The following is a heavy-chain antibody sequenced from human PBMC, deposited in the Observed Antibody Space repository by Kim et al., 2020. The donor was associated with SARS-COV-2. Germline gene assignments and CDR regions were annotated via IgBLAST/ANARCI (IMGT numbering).Heavy chain of an antibody. D-gene: IGHD6-13*01. V-gene: IGHV4-39*01. CDR3: AIQTGSSGWYY. J-gene: IGHJ4*02. CDR2: ISYSGST. Sequence: SETLSLTCTVSGGSFSSASYYRGWIRQPPGKGLEWIASISYSGSTYYNPSLNSRVGISIDTSTNQFSVRLSAVIAADTAVHYCAIQTGSSGWYYWGQGTLVTVSS. CDR1: GGSFSSASYY.